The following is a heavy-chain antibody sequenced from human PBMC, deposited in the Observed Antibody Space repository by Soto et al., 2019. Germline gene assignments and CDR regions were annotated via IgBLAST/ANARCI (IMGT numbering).Heavy chain of an antibody. D-gene: IGHD6-19*01. CDR2: IYYSGGT. V-gene: IGHV4-59*08. Sequence: QVQLQESGPGLVTPSETLSLTCTVSGGSISTYYWSWIRQPPGKGLEWIGYIYYSGGTNYNPSLKRRVTISVDTSKSQFSLKLTSVTAADTAVYYCASHVRSSGWYDYWCQGSLVTVSS. CDR3: ASHVRSSGWYDY. CDR1: GGSISTYY. J-gene: IGHJ4*02.